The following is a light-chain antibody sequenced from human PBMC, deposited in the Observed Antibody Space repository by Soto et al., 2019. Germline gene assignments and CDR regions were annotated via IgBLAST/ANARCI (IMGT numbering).Light chain of an antibody. Sequence: QSVLTQPRSVSGSPGQSVTISCTGTSSDVGGYNYVSWYQQHPGKAPKLMIYDVSKRPSGVPDRFSGSNSGNTASLTISGLQAEDEADYYCSSYTSSSTPLYVFGTGTKVTVL. CDR2: DVS. J-gene: IGLJ1*01. CDR1: SSDVGGYNY. V-gene: IGLV2-11*01. CDR3: SSYTSSSTPLYV.